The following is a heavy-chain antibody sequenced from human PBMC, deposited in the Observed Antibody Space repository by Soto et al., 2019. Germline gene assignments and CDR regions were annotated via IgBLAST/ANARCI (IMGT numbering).Heavy chain of an antibody. Sequence: ASVKVSCKVPDHTFTSFAFNWVRQAPGQGLEWMGWISPYNGQTNYAQSLQGRVTMTTDTSMTTAYVELRSLRSDDTAVYYCATGEQYCSGVSCPDGLDVWGQGTTVTVSS. CDR1: DHTFTSFA. V-gene: IGHV1-18*01. CDR3: ATGEQYCSGVSCPDGLDV. D-gene: IGHD2-15*01. CDR2: ISPYNGQT. J-gene: IGHJ6*02.